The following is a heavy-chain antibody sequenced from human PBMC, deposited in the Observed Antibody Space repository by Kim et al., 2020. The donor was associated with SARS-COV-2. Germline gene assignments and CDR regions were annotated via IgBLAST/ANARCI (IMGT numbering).Heavy chain of an antibody. Sequence: SETPSLTCTVSGGSISSYYWNWIRQSPGKGLEWIGYTSYSGTTLYNPSLKSRVTISVDTSQSHFSLKLTSMTAADAAVYYCARSGGRNPPLGYWGQGTLV. CDR2: TSYSGTT. D-gene: IGHD3-10*01. V-gene: IGHV4-59*08. J-gene: IGHJ4*02. CDR3: ARSGGRNPPLGY. CDR1: GGSISSYY.